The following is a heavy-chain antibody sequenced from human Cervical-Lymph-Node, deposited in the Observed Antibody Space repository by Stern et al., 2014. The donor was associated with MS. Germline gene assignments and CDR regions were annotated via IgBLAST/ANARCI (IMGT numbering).Heavy chain of an antibody. CDR2: IRDSGGST. J-gene: IGHJ3*02. CDR1: GFTFSSYA. D-gene: IGHD1-26*01. V-gene: IGHV3-23*04. CDR3: ANVGELLHLDAFDI. Sequence: EVQLVQSGGGLVQPGGSLRLSCAASGFTFSSYAMSWVRQAPGKGLEWVSGIRDSGGSTYYADPVQGRFTIFIDKSNKPMYMQTNSLRAEGTAVYYFANVGELLHLDAFDIWGQGTMGTVSS.